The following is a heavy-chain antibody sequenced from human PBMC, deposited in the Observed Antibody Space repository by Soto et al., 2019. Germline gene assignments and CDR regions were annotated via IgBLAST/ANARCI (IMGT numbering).Heavy chain of an antibody. CDR3: ARGYYDFWSGYYLLGAFDI. Sequence: ASVKVACKASGYTFTSYGISWLRQAPGQGLEWMGWISAYNGNTNYAQKLQGRVTTTTDTSTSTAYMELRSLRSDDTAVYYCARGYYDFWSGYYLLGAFDIWGQGTMV. V-gene: IGHV1-18*01. CDR1: GYTFTSYG. CDR2: ISAYNGNT. J-gene: IGHJ3*02. D-gene: IGHD3-3*01.